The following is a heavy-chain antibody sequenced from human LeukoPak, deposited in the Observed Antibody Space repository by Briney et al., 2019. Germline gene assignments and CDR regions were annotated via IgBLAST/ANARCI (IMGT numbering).Heavy chain of an antibody. J-gene: IGHJ3*02. CDR3: ARGRNYYDSSRYYYEGDAFDI. CDR1: GYSFSDYY. V-gene: IGHV1-8*02. CDR2: MSPNSGNT. Sequence: GASVTVSCRTYGYSFSDYYLHWVRQAPGQGLEWMGWMSPNSGNTGYAQKFQGRVTMTRNTSISTAYMELSSLISEDTAVYYCARGRNYYDSSRYYYEGDAFDIWGQGTMVTVSS. D-gene: IGHD3-22*01.